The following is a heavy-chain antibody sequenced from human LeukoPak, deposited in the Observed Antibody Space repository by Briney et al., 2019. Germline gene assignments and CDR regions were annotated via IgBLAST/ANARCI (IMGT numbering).Heavy chain of an antibody. CDR2: IYYSGST. CDR3: ARQLGYCSSTSCYADKVDY. CDR1: GGSISSSSYY. J-gene: IGHJ4*02. D-gene: IGHD2-2*01. V-gene: IGHV4-39*01. Sequence: SETLSLTCTVSGGSISSSSYYWGWVRQPPGKGLEWIGSIYYSGSTYYNPSLKSRVTISVDTSKNQFSLKLSSVTAADTAVYYCARQLGYCSSTSCYADKVDYWGRGTLVTVSS.